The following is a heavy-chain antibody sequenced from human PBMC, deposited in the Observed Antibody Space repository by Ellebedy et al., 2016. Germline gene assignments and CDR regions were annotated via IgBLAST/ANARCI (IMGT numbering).Heavy chain of an antibody. Sequence: GESLKISCAASGFTFSSYAMHWVRQAPGKGLEWVAVISYDGSNKYYADSVKGRFTISRDNSKNTLYLQMNSLRAEDTAVYYCARSRGDLDQGAFDIWGQGTMVTVSS. CDR2: ISYDGSNK. CDR1: GFTFSSYA. D-gene: IGHD3/OR15-3a*01. V-gene: IGHV3-30-3*01. CDR3: ARSRGDLDQGAFDI. J-gene: IGHJ3*02.